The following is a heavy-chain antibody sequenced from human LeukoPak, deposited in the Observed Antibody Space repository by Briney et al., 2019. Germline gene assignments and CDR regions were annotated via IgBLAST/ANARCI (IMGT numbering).Heavy chain of an antibody. CDR2: ISGSGGST. J-gene: IGHJ4*02. CDR1: GFTFSSYA. D-gene: IGHD6-19*01. V-gene: IGHV3-23*01. Sequence: GGSLRLSCAASGFTFSSYAMSWVRQAPGKGLEWVSAISGSGGSTYYADPVKGRFTISRDNSRNTLFLQMNSLRAEDTAVYYCAKGGYSSGWRNYFDYWAQGTLVTVSS. CDR3: AKGGYSSGWRNYFDY.